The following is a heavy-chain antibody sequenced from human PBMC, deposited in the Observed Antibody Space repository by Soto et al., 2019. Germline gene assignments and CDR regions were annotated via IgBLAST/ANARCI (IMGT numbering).Heavy chain of an antibody. Sequence: GASVKVSCKASGYTFTSYGISWVRQAPGQGLEWMGWISAYNGNTNYAQKLQGRVTMTTDTSTSTAYMELRSLRSDDTAVYYCARDKKFGYTGTRLNWFDPWGQGTLVTAPQ. D-gene: IGHD1-1*01. CDR1: GYTFTSYG. V-gene: IGHV1-18*01. CDR2: ISAYNGNT. J-gene: IGHJ5*02. CDR3: ARDKKFGYTGTRLNWFDP.